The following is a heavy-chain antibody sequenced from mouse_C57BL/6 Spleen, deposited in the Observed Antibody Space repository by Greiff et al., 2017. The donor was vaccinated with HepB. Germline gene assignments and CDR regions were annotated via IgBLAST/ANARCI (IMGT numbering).Heavy chain of an antibody. V-gene: IGHV1-55*01. CDR3: ARRYDGYHPCAMDY. J-gene: IGHJ4*01. D-gene: IGHD2-3*01. CDR1: GYTFTSYW. CDR2: IYPGSGST. Sequence: QVQLQQPGAELVKPGASVKMSCKASGYTFTSYWITWVKQRPGQGLEWIGDIYPGSGSTNYNEKFKSKATLTVDTSSSTAYMQLSSLTSEDSAVYYGARRYDGYHPCAMDYWGQGTSVTVSS.